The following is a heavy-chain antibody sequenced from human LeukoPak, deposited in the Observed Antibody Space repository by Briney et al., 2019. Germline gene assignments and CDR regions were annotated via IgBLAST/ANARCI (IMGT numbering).Heavy chain of an antibody. Sequence: GGSLRLSCAASGFTFSNYGMHWVRQAPGKGLEWVAVILSDGINRYYADSVKGRFTISRDNSKNMLYLEMNNLRAEDTAVYYCARRPSLGYSYGPNYYYGMDVWGQGTTVTVSS. D-gene: IGHD5-18*01. CDR3: ARRPSLGYSYGPNYYYGMDV. J-gene: IGHJ6*02. V-gene: IGHV3-33*01. CDR2: ILSDGINR. CDR1: GFTFSNYG.